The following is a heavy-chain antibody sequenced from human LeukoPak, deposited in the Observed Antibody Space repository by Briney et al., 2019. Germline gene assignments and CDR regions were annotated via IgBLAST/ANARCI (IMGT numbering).Heavy chain of an antibody. V-gene: IGHV4-34*01. CDR1: GGSFSGYY. Sequence: SETLSLTCAAYGGSFSGYYWSWIRQPPGKGLEWIEEINQSGSTNYNPSLKSRVTISVDTSKNQFSLKLSSVTAADTAVYYCARGRGRFGELPRSHYYYYGMDVWGQGTTVTVSS. CDR3: ARGRGRFGELPRSHYYYYGMDV. D-gene: IGHD3-10*01. CDR2: INQSGST. J-gene: IGHJ6*02.